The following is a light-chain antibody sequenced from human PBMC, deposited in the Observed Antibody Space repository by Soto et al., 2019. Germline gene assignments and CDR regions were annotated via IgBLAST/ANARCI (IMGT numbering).Light chain of an antibody. J-gene: IGLJ2*01. CDR1: SSDVGSSNY. CDR3: SSSAGTKNMV. V-gene: IGLV2-8*01. CDR2: EVN. Sequence: QSALTQPPSASGSPGQSVTISCTGTSSDVGSSNYDSWYQQHPGKAPKLMISEVNKRPSGVPDRFSGSKSGNTASLTVSGLQAEDEADYYCSSSAGTKNMVFGGGTKLTVL.